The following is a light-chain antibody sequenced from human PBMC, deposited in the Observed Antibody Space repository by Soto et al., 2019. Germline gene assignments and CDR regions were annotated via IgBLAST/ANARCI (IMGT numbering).Light chain of an antibody. CDR2: AAS. Sequence: EIQMTQSPSSLSASVGDRVTITCRSSQGITYYLAWYQQKPGKVPKLLIYAASTLQSGVPSRFSGGGSGADFTLTISSLQPDDVATYYCQNYNSAPLTFGGGTKVDIK. J-gene: IGKJ4*01. CDR1: QGITYY. CDR3: QNYNSAPLT. V-gene: IGKV1-27*01.